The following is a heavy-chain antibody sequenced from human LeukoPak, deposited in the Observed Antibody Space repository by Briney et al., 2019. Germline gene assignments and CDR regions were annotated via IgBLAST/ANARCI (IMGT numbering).Heavy chain of an antibody. Sequence: GGSLRLSCATSGFTFSSYWIHWVRQAPGKGLVWVSRINSDGRSTSYADSVKGRFTASRDNAKNALHLQMNSLRVDDTAVYYCARGTAIAAGIDFWGQGTLVTVSS. CDR1: GFTFSSYW. CDR2: INSDGRST. D-gene: IGHD6-25*01. J-gene: IGHJ4*02. V-gene: IGHV3-74*01. CDR3: ARGTAIAAGIDF.